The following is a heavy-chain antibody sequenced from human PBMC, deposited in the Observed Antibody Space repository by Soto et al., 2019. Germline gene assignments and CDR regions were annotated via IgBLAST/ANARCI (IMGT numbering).Heavy chain of an antibody. CDR1: GGTFSSYA. D-gene: IGHD6-19*01. J-gene: IGHJ5*02. Sequence: SVKVSCKASGGTFSSYAISWVRQAPGQGLEWMGGIIPIFGTANYAQKFQGRVTITADESTSTAYMELSSLRSEDTAVYYCARDHGSGWYQGWFDPWGQGTQVTVSS. CDR2: IIPIFGTA. V-gene: IGHV1-69*13. CDR3: ARDHGSGWYQGWFDP.